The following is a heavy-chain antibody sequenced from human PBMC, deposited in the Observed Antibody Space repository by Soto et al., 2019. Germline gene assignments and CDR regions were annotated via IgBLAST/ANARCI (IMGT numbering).Heavy chain of an antibody. J-gene: IGHJ3*02. CDR1: GFTFSSYS. D-gene: IGHD3-10*01. V-gene: IGHV3-48*01. CDR2: ISSSSSTI. Sequence: GGSLRLSCAASGFTFSSYSMNWVRQAPGKGLEWVSYISSSSSTIYYADSVKGRFTISRDNAKNSLYLQMNSLRAEDTAVYYCARGYGSGTPPIWGQGTMVTVSS. CDR3: ARGYGSGTPPI.